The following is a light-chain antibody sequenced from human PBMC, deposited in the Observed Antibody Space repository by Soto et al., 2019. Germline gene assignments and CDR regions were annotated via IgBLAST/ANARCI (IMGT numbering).Light chain of an antibody. Sequence: EIVMTQSPATLSVSPGERATLSCRASQSVSSNLAWYQQKPGQAPRLLIYDASTRAADVPARFSGSGSGTDFTLTISSLQSEDCAFYYCQQYNKWPLTFGGGTKVEIK. V-gene: IGKV3-15*01. CDR2: DAS. CDR3: QQYNKWPLT. CDR1: QSVSSN. J-gene: IGKJ4*01.